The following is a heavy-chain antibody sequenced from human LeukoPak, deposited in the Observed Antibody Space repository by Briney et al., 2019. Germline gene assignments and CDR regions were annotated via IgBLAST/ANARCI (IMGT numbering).Heavy chain of an antibody. Sequence: GGSLRLSCAASGFTFSNYVMSWVRQAPGKGLEWVSGISDSGIGTFYSDSVKGRFTISRDNSKSTLYLQMNSLRDEDTAVYHCAKGSSPLGHFDFWGQGTLVTVSS. CDR3: AKGSSPLGHFDF. CDR1: GFTFSNYV. D-gene: IGHD6-13*01. V-gene: IGHV3-23*01. J-gene: IGHJ4*02. CDR2: ISDSGIGT.